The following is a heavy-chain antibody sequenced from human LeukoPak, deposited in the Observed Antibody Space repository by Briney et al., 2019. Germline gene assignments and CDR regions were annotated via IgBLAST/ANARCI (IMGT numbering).Heavy chain of an antibody. D-gene: IGHD3-22*01. V-gene: IGHV3-21*01. CDR1: GFTFSSYA. J-gene: IGHJ4*02. CDR2: ISSSSSYI. CDR3: ASTPRGVVVSLYDY. Sequence: GGSLRLSCAASGFTFSSYAMSWVRQAPGKGLEWVSSISSSSSYIYYADSVKGRFTISRDNAKNSLYLQMNSLRAEDTAVYYCASTPRGVVVSLYDYWGQGTLVTVSS.